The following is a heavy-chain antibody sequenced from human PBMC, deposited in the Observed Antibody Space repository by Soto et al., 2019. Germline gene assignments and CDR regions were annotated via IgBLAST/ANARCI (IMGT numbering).Heavy chain of an antibody. CDR3: ATRDYYDSRNFYYYYFDY. J-gene: IGHJ4*02. Sequence: GGSLRLSCAASGFRFSNYAMSWVRQAPGKGLEWVSGISGRGDSTYYADSVKGRFTISRDNSKNTLYLQMNSLRAEDTAVYYCATRDYYDSRNFYYYYFDYWGRGTLVTVSS. D-gene: IGHD3-22*01. CDR2: ISGRGDST. V-gene: IGHV3-23*01. CDR1: GFRFSNYA.